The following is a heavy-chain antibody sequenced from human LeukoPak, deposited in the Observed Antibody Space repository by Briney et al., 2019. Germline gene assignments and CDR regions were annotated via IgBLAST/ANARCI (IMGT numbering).Heavy chain of an antibody. CDR1: GFTFSSYA. CDR3: ARNSLIAVAGDALWSPFDY. J-gene: IGHJ4*02. D-gene: IGHD6-19*01. Sequence: QPGGSLRLSCAASGFTFSSYAMSWVRQAPGKGLEWVSGISGSGDSTDYADSVKGRFTISRDNSKNTLYLQMNSLRAEDTAVYYCARNSLIAVAGDALWSPFDYWGQGTLVTVSS. CDR2: ISGSGDST. V-gene: IGHV3-23*01.